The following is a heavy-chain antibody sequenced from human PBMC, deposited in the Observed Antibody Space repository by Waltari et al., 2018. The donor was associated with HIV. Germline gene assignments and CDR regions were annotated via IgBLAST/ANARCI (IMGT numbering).Heavy chain of an antibody. Sequence: QVQLVQSGAEVKKPGSSVKVSCKASGGTFSSYAISWVRLAPGQGLECMGGIIPISGTTNYAQKFQGRVTITADESTSTANMELNSLKSEDTAVYYCARLGRSRFLEWIPFDPWGQGTLVTVSS. V-gene: IGHV1-69*12. D-gene: IGHD3-3*01. CDR1: GGTFSSYA. CDR3: ARLGRSRFLEWIPFDP. CDR2: IIPISGTT. J-gene: IGHJ5*02.